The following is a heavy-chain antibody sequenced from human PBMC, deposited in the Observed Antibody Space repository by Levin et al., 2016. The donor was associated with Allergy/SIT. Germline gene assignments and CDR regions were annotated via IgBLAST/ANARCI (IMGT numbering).Heavy chain of an antibody. CDR3: ARGLYGPLPYIDF. CDR2: ITTYNGNT. CDR1: GYTFTRYA. V-gene: IGHV1-18*01. J-gene: IGHJ4*02. D-gene: IGHD3-16*01. Sequence: ASVKVSCKASGYTFTRYAISWVRQAPGQGLEWMGWITTYNGNTDYAQNFQGRLNVTTDTSTSTAYMELTNLRSDDTAVYYCARGLYGPLPYIDFWGQGTLVIVSS.